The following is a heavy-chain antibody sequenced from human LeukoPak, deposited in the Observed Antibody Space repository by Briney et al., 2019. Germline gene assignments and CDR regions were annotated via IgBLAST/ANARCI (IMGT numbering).Heavy chain of an antibody. CDR2: IYNSGST. Sequence: SETLSLTCSVSGVSISSYHWTWIRQPPGEGLEWIGHIYNSGSTNYNPSLRGRVTISLDTSKNQVSLKLSSVTAADTAVYYCARQGSSWWNWFDPWGQGTLVTVSS. J-gene: IGHJ5*02. CDR1: GVSISSYH. CDR3: ARQGSSWWNWFDP. D-gene: IGHD6-13*01. V-gene: IGHV4-59*08.